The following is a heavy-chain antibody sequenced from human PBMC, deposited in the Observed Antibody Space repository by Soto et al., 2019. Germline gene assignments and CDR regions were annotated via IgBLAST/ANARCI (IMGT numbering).Heavy chain of an antibody. D-gene: IGHD4-17*01. CDR1: GYTFSTST. CDR3: AIADYGDDDY. V-gene: IGHV1-18*04. CDR2: IKAYSGST. Sequence: LVQSGAEAKKPGTSVKVSCKASGYTFSTSTISWVRQAPGQGLEWMGWIKAYSGSTNYAPKLQGRVTMTTDTSTSTAYLELRSLTRDDTAMYYCAIADYGDDDYRGQGTLVTVSS. J-gene: IGHJ4*02.